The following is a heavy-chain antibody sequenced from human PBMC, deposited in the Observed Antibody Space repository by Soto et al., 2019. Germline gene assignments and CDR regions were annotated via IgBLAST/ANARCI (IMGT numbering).Heavy chain of an antibody. CDR1: GGSLSSGYYY. CDR2: IYYSGST. Sequence: SETLSLTCTVSGGSLSSGYYYWSWIRQPPGKGLEWIGYIYYSGSTYYNPSLKSRVTISVDTSKNQCSLKLSSVTAADTAVYYCARKTGSVLRFLEWLSPSFYGMDVWGQGTTVNVSS. J-gene: IGHJ6*02. CDR3: ARKTGSVLRFLEWLSPSFYGMDV. D-gene: IGHD3-3*01. V-gene: IGHV4-30-4*01.